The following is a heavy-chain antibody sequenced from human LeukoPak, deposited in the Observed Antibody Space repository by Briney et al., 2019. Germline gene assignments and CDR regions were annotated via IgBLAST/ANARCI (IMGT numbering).Heavy chain of an antibody. V-gene: IGHV4-34*01. J-gene: IGHJ3*02. Sequence: PSETLSLTCAVYGGSFSGYYWSWIRQPPGKGLEWIGEINHSGSTNYNPSLKSRVTISVDTSKNQFSLKLSSVTAADTAVYYCARRVSGYRAFDIWGQGTMVTVSS. CDR2: INHSGST. CDR1: GGSFSGYY. D-gene: IGHD3-22*01. CDR3: ARRVSGYRAFDI.